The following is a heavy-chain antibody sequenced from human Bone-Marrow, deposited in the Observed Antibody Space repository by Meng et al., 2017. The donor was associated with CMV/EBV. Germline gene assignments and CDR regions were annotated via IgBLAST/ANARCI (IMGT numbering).Heavy chain of an antibody. J-gene: IGHJ5*02. D-gene: IGHD2-2*02. Sequence: ASVKVSCKASGYTFTGYYMHWVRQAPGQGLEWMGWINPNSGGTNYAQKFQGRVTMTRDTSISTAYMELSRLRSDDTAVYYCASAPAVVPAAIDLWEQGTLVTGSS. CDR2: INPNSGGT. CDR1: GYTFTGYY. V-gene: IGHV1-2*02. CDR3: ASAPAVVPAAIDL.